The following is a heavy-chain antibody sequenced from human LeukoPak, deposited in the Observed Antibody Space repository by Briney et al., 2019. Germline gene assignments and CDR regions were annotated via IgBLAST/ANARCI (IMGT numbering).Heavy chain of an antibody. CDR2: IYTSGST. Sequence: PSETLPLTCTVSGGSISSYYWSWIRQPAGKGLEWIGRIYTSGSTNYNPSLKSRVTMSVDTSKNQFSLKLSSVTAADTAVYYCAGRRITGTTYYFDYWGQGTLVTVSS. CDR3: AGRRITGTTYYFDY. V-gene: IGHV4-4*07. J-gene: IGHJ4*02. CDR1: GGSISSYY. D-gene: IGHD1-20*01.